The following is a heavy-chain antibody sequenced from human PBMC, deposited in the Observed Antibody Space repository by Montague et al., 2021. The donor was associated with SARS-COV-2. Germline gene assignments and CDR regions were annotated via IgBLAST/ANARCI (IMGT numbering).Heavy chain of an antibody. CDR1: GGSFSGYY. CDR2: INHSGST. D-gene: IGHD3-10*01. Sequence: SETLSLTCAVYGGSFSGYYWSWIRQPPGKGLEWIGEINHSGSTNYNPSLKSRVTISVDTSKNQFSLKLSSVTAADTAVYYCARGYRPSILLWFRDRYGYGMDVWGQGTTVTVSS. J-gene: IGHJ6*02. V-gene: IGHV4-34*01. CDR3: ARGYRPSILLWFRDRYGYGMDV.